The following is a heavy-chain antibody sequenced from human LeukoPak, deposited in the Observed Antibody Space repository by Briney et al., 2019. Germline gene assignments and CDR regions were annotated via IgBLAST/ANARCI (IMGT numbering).Heavy chain of an antibody. V-gene: IGHV3-7*01. CDR2: IKQDGSEK. Sequence: PGGSLRLSCAASGFTFSSYWMSWVRQAPGKGLEWVANIKQDGSEKYYVDSVKGRFPISRDNAKNSLYLQMNSLRAEDTAVHYCARGPTYYYGSGSHWYFDLWGRGTLVTVSS. CDR3: ARGPTYYYGSGSHWYFDL. CDR1: GFTFSSYW. J-gene: IGHJ2*01. D-gene: IGHD3-10*01.